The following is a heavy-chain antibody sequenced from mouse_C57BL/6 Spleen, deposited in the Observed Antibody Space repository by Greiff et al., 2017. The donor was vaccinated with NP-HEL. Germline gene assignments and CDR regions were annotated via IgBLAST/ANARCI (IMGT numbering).Heavy chain of an antibody. CDR1: GYTFTDYY. Sequence: VHVKQSGPVLVKPGASVKMSCKASGYTFTDYYMNWVKQSHGKSLEWIGVINPYNGGTSYNQKFKGKATLTVDKSSSTAYMELNSLTSEDSAVYYCARELLKNYFDYWGQGTTLTVSS. CDR3: ARELLKNYFDY. J-gene: IGHJ2*01. D-gene: IGHD1-1*01. V-gene: IGHV1-19*01. CDR2: INPYNGGT.